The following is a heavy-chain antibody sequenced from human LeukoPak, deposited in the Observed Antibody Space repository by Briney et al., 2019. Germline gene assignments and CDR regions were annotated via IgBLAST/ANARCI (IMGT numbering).Heavy chain of an antibody. Sequence: GRSLRLSCVGSQFTFNSYALHWVRQAPGKGLEWVAVISYDGIHKYYADSVKGRFTISRDNSRNTLYLQMDSLRAEDTAVYYCARGPLYNYDILTGYDYWGQGTLVTVSS. CDR3: ARGPLYNYDILTGYDY. D-gene: IGHD3-9*01. CDR2: ISYDGIHK. J-gene: IGHJ4*02. CDR1: QFTFNSYA. V-gene: IGHV3-30-3*01.